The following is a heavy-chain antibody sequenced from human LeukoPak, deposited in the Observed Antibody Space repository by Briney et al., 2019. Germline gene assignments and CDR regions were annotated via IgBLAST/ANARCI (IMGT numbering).Heavy chain of an antibody. D-gene: IGHD4/OR15-4a*01. V-gene: IGHV1-2*02. CDR3: ARLLTNYYAFDI. Sequence: ASVKVSCKASGYTFTGYYMHWVRQAPGQGLEWMGWINPNSGGINYAQKFQGRVTMTRDTSISTAYMELSRLRSDDTAVYYCARLLTNYYAFDIWGQGTMVTVSS. CDR2: INPNSGGI. CDR1: GYTFTGYY. J-gene: IGHJ3*02.